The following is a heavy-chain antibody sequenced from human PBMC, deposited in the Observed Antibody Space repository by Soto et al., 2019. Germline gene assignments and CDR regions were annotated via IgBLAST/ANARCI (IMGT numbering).Heavy chain of an antibody. Sequence: GASVKVSCKASGYTFTSYAMHWVRQAPGQRLEWMGWINAGNGNTKYSQKFQGRVTITRDTSASTAYMELSSLRSEDTAVYYCASSIVLRCFDWSPRPGDAFDIWGQGTMVTVSS. CDR3: ASSIVLRCFDWSPRPGDAFDI. V-gene: IGHV1-3*01. J-gene: IGHJ3*02. D-gene: IGHD3-9*01. CDR2: INAGNGNT. CDR1: GYTFTSYA.